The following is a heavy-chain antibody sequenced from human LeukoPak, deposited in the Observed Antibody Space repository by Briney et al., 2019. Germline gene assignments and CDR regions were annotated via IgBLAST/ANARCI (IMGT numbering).Heavy chain of an antibody. CDR3: VRDGRSGERTAFNI. D-gene: IGHD3-10*01. CDR1: GFNFRGDW. V-gene: IGHV3-7*01. J-gene: IGHJ3*02. CDR2: IKEDAGEE. Sequence: GGSLRLSCAASGFNFRGDWMGWVRQAPGKGLESVAIIKEDAGEEYYVESVRGRFTISRDNAKNSLYLQMNNLRDEDTAVYYCVRDGRSGERTAFNIWGQGTKVTVSS.